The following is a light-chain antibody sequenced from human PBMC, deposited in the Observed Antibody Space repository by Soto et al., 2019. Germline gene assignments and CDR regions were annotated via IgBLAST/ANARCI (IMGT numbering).Light chain of an antibody. Sequence: QSALTQPRSVSGSPGQSATISCTGTSSDVGGYNYVSWYRQHPGKAPKLMIYDVSKRPSGVPDRFSGSKSGNTASLTISGLQAEDEADYYCCSYAGSYTFVFGTGTKVTVL. CDR1: SSDVGGYNY. V-gene: IGLV2-11*01. CDR2: DVS. CDR3: CSYAGSYTFV. J-gene: IGLJ1*01.